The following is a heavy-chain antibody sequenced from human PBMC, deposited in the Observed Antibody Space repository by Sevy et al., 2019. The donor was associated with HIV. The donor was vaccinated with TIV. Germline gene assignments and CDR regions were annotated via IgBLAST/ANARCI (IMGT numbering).Heavy chain of an antibody. D-gene: IGHD4-17*01. V-gene: IGHV3-30-3*01. CDR3: ARDQHDYAGNLRTGWFDP. Sequence: GGSLRLSCAASGFTFSSYAMHWVRQAPGKGLEWVAVISYDGSNKYFADSVKGRFTISRDNSKNTLYLQVKSLRTEDTAVYYCARDQHDYAGNLRTGWFDPWGQGTLVTVSS. CDR1: GFTFSSYA. CDR2: ISYDGSNK. J-gene: IGHJ5*02.